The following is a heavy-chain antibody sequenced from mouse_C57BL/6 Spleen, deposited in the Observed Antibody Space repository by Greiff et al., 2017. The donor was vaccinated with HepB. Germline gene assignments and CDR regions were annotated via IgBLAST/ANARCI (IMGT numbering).Heavy chain of an antibody. CDR3: AGGPYYDYAFAY. D-gene: IGHD2-4*01. CDR1: GFPITSGYY. J-gene: IGHJ3*01. CDR2: ITHSGET. Sequence: QVQLQQSGPGLVKPSQSLFLTCSITGFPITSGYYWIWIRQSPGKPLEWMGYITHSGETFYNPSLQSPISITRETSKNQFFLQLNSVTTEDTAMYYCAGGPYYDYAFAYWGQGTLVTVSA. V-gene: IGHV12-3*01.